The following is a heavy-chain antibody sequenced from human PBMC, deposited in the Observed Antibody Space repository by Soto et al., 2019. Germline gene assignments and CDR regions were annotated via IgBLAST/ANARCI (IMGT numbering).Heavy chain of an antibody. D-gene: IGHD1-26*01. CDR1: GGSSSNYF. J-gene: IGHJ4*02. CDR2: IYSSGNT. CDR3: ARYSVTYFAY. V-gene: IGHV4-59*01. Sequence: PSETLSLTWTVAGGSSSNYFGTWIRQPPGKGLEWIAYIYSSGNTNYNPSLKSRVTISVDTSKSQFSLKLTSVTAADTAVYYCARYSVTYFAYWGQGALVTVSS.